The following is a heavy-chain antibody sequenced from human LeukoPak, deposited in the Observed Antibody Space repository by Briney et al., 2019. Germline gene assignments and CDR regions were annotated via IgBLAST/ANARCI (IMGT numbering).Heavy chain of an antibody. D-gene: IGHD1-14*01. V-gene: IGHV3-23*01. CDR2: ISGSGGST. CDR1: GFTFSSYA. CDR3: TTDTDDKPGAFDI. J-gene: IGHJ3*02. Sequence: QPGGSLRLSCAASGFTFSSYAMSWVRQAPGKGLEWVSAISGSGGSTYYADSVKGRFTIPRDNSKNTLYLQMNSLKTEDTAVYYCTTDTDDKPGAFDIWGQGTMVTVSS.